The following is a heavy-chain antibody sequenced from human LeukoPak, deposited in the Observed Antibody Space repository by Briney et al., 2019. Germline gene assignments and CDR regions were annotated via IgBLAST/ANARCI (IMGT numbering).Heavy chain of an antibody. V-gene: IGHV3-30*02. CDR1: GFTFSSYG. D-gene: IGHD2-2*01. CDR2: IRYDGSNK. CDR3: AKEGEVVVPAAKGVYYMDV. J-gene: IGHJ6*03. Sequence: GGSLTLSCAASGFTFSSYGMRWIRQAPGKGLEWVAFIRYDGSNKYYADSVKGRFTISRDNSKNTLYLQMNSLRAEDTAVYYWAKEGEVVVPAAKGVYYMDVWGKGTTVTVSS.